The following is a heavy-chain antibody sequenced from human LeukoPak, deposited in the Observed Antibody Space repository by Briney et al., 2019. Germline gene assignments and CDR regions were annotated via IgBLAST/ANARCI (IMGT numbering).Heavy chain of an antibody. Sequence: PGGSLRLSCAASGFTFSSYEMNWVRQAPGNGLEWVSYISSSGSTIYYADSVKGRFTISRDNAKNSLYLQMNSLRAEDTAVYYCARDFYRIVVVPHYFDYWGQGTLVTVSS. CDR2: ISSSGSTI. V-gene: IGHV3-48*03. CDR1: GFTFSSYE. CDR3: ARDFYRIVVVPHYFDY. J-gene: IGHJ4*02. D-gene: IGHD3-22*01.